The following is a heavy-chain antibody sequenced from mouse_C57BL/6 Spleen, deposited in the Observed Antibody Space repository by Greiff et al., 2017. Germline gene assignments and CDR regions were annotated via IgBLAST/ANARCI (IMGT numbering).Heavy chain of an antibody. CDR2: INPNNGGT. V-gene: IGHV1-26*01. CDR3: ARKRRTGGLYYFDY. Sequence: EVQLQQSGPELVKPGASVKISCKASGYTFTDYYMNWVKQSHGKSLEWIGDINPNNGGTSYNQKFKGKATLTVDKSSSTAYMELRSLTSEDSAVYYCARKRRTGGLYYFDYWGQGTTLTVSS. D-gene: IGHD4-1*01. J-gene: IGHJ2*01. CDR1: GYTFTDYY.